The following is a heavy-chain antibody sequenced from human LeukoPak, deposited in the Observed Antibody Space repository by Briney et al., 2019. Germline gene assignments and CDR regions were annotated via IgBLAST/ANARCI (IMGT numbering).Heavy chain of an antibody. Sequence: SETLSLTCTVSGGSISSYYWSWIRQPPGKGLEWIGYIYYSGSTNYNPSLKSRVTISVDTSKNQFSLKLSSVTAADTAVYYCARGSVVKNAFDIWGQGTMVTVSS. J-gene: IGHJ3*02. CDR1: GGSISSYY. D-gene: IGHD3-22*01. CDR2: IYYSGST. CDR3: ARGSVVKNAFDI. V-gene: IGHV4-59*01.